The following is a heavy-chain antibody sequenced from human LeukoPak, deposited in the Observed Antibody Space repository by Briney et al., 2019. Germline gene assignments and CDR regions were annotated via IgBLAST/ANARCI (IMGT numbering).Heavy chain of an antibody. D-gene: IGHD4-17*01. CDR3: ARTGDLTTVTTYFDY. V-gene: IGHV4-59*01. Sequence: SETLSLTCTVSGGSISSYYWSWIRQPPGKGLEWIGYIYYSGSTNYNPSLKSRVTISVDTSKNQFSLKLSSVTAADTAVYYCARTGDLTTVTTYFDYWGQGTLVTVSS. CDR2: IYYSGST. J-gene: IGHJ4*02. CDR1: GGSISSYY.